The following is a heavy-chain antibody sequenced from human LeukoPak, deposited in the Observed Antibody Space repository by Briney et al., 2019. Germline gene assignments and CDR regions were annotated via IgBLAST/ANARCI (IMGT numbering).Heavy chain of an antibody. CDR2: IYYSGST. D-gene: IGHD3-16*01. Sequence: PSETLSLTCSVSGGSITSSTYFWGWVRQPPGKGLEWIGSIYYSGSTYYNPSLKSRVTISVDKSKNQFSLKLSSVTAADTAVYYCAKTGGYDYSNVIPLAYFDYWGQGTLVTVSS. CDR3: AKTGGYDYSNVIPLAYFDY. CDR1: GGSITSSTYF. V-gene: IGHV4-39*07. J-gene: IGHJ4*02.